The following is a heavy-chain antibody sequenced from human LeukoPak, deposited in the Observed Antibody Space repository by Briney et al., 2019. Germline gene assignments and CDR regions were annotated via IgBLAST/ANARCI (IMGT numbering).Heavy chain of an antibody. Sequence: SETLSLTCTVSGYSITSGYFWGWIRQPPGKGREWIGRIYHSGSTNYNSSLKSRVTISVDTSKNQISLKLNSVTAADTAVYYCARVGTVNYYYGMDVWGKGTTVTVSS. V-gene: IGHV4-38-2*02. D-gene: IGHD4-17*01. CDR3: ARVGTVNYYYGMDV. CDR1: GYSITSGYF. J-gene: IGHJ6*04. CDR2: IYHSGST.